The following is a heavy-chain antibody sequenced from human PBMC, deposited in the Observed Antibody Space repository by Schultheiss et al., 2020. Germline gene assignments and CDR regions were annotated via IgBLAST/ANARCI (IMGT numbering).Heavy chain of an antibody. CDR3: AKDTGYYYGSGSYFHYYYYYGMDV. CDR2: ISGSGGST. V-gene: IGHV3-23*01. Sequence: GESLKISCAASGFTFSSYWMHWVRQAPGKGLVWVSAISGSGGSTYYADSVKGRFTISRDNSKNTLYLQMNSLRAEDTAVYYCAKDTGYYYGSGSYFHYYYYYGMDVWGQGTTVTVSS. CDR1: GFTFSSYW. D-gene: IGHD3-10*01. J-gene: IGHJ6*02.